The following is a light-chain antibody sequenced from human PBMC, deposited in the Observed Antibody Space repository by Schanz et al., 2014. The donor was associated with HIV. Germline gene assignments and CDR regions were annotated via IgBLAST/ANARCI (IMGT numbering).Light chain of an antibody. J-gene: IGLJ3*02. V-gene: IGLV2-8*01. CDR1: SSDVGGYYY. Sequence: QSALTQPPSASGSPGQSVNISCTGTSSDVGGYYYVSWYQQHPGKAPKLMIYEVSKRPSGVPDRFSGSKSGNTASLTVSGLQAEDEAVYYCCSYAGSYTWVFGGGTKLTVL. CDR3: CSYAGSYTWV. CDR2: EVS.